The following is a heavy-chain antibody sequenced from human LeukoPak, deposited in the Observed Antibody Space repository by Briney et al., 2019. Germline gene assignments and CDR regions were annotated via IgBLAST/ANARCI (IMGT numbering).Heavy chain of an antibody. CDR1: GGSISSSSYY. CDR3: ARDRRGGSNWFDP. Sequence: SETLSLTCTVSGGSISSSSYYWGWIRQPPGKGLEWIGCIYYSGSTYYNPSLKSRVTISVDTSKNQFSLKLSSVTAADTAVYYCARDRRGGSNWFDPWGQGTLVTVSS. D-gene: IGHD3-10*01. V-gene: IGHV4-39*07. CDR2: IYYSGST. J-gene: IGHJ5*02.